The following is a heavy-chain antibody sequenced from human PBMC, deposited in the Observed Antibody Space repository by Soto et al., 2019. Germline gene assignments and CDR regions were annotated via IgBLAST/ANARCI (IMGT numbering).Heavy chain of an antibody. CDR3: TTRGGPGDY. CDR2: IKQDGSEK. V-gene: IGHV3-7*01. CDR1: GFTFTSYW. Sequence: EVQLVDSGGGLVQPGGSLRLSCAASGFTFTSYWMSWVRQAPGKGLEWVANIKQDGSEKYYVGSVKGRFTISRDNAKNSLILQMNSLRAEDTAVYYCTTRGGPGDYWGQGTLVTVSS. D-gene: IGHD3-10*01. J-gene: IGHJ4*02.